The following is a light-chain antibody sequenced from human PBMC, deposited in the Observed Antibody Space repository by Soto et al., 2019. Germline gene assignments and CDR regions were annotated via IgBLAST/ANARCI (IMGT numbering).Light chain of an antibody. V-gene: IGLV1-40*01. CDR3: QSYDSSLSGSYV. J-gene: IGLJ1*01. Sequence: QCVLTRPPSVSGAPGQRVTISCTGSGSNIGAGYDVHWYQQLPGTAPKLLIYGNSNRPSGVPDRFSGSKSGTSASLAITGLQAEDEADYYCQSYDSSLSGSYVFGTGTKVTVL. CDR2: GNS. CDR1: GSNIGAGYD.